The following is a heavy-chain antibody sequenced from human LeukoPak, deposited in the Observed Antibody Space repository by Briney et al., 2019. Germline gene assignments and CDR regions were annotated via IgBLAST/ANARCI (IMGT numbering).Heavy chain of an antibody. J-gene: IGHJ4*02. CDR3: ARDGGYTSHDY. V-gene: IGHV4-39*02. CDR1: GGSISSSSYY. CDR2: IYYSGST. D-gene: IGHD6-19*01. Sequence: PSETLSLTCTVSGGSISSSSYYWGWIRQPPGKGLEWIGSIYYSGSTYYNPSLKSRVTISVDTSKNQFSLTLSSVTAADTAVYYCARDGGYTSHDYWGQGTLVTVSS.